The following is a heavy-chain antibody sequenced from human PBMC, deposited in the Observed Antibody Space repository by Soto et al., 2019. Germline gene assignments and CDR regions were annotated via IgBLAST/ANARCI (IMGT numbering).Heavy chain of an antibody. CDR2: IIPIFGTA. Sequence: QVQLVQSGAEVKKPGSSVKVSCKASGGTFSSYAISWVRQAPGQGLEWMGGIIPIFGTANYAQKFQGRVTIPGDISRSTAYRGRSSLRSGDRAVYYCARGGGVGATTGWDWGQGTLVTVSS. CDR3: ARGGGVGATTGWD. D-gene: IGHD1-26*01. CDR1: GGTFSSYA. J-gene: IGHJ4*02. V-gene: IGHV1-69*06.